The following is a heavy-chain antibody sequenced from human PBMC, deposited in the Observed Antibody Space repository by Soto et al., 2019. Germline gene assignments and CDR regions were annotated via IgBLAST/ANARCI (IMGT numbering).Heavy chain of an antibody. CDR3: ARPDCGGDCYPYYFDY. J-gene: IGHJ4*02. V-gene: IGHV1-3*01. CDR2: INAGNGNT. Sequence: QVQLVQSGAEVKKPGASVKVSCKASGYTFTSYAMHWVRQAPGQRLEWMGWINAGNGNTKYSQKFQGRVTITRDTSASTAYMDLSSLRSEDTAVYYCARPDCGGDCYPYYFDYWGQGTLVTVSS. D-gene: IGHD2-21*01. CDR1: GYTFTSYA.